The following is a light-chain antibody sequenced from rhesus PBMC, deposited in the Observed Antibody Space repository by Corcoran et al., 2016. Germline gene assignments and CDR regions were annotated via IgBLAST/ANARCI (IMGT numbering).Light chain of an antibody. CDR3: QQESNWPLT. Sequence: EIVMTQSPATLSLSPGERATLSCRASQSVNYNLAWYHQKPGQAPRLLIFDTCRRASGIPERFSGSGSGTDFTLTSSSLEPEDVGVYFCQQESNWPLTFGGGTRVDI. J-gene: IGKJ4*01. CDR1: QSVNYN. CDR2: DTC. V-gene: IGKV3-35*01.